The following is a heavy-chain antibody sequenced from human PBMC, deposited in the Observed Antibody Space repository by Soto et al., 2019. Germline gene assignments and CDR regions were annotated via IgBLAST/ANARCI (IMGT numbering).Heavy chain of an antibody. Sequence: SVKVSCKASGGTFSSYAISWVRQAPGQGLEWMGGIIPIFGTANYAQKFQGRVTITADKSTSTAYMELSSLRSEDMAVYYCARSDPSGYSSGSFDYWGQGTLVTVSS. CDR2: IIPIFGTA. J-gene: IGHJ4*02. V-gene: IGHV1-69*06. CDR1: GGTFSSYA. CDR3: ARSDPSGYSSGSFDY. D-gene: IGHD6-19*01.